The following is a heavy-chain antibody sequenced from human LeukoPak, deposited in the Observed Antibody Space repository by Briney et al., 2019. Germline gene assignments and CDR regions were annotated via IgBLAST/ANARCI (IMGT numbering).Heavy chain of an antibody. J-gene: IGHJ3*02. Sequence: GGSLRLSCAASGFTFSSYTMNWVRQPPGKGLEWVSNIGTSSTTIYYADSVKGRFTISRDNAKNSLYLQMNSLRADDTAVYYCARDRSQWLAPGAFDIWGQGTMVTVSS. CDR2: IGTSSTTI. D-gene: IGHD6-19*01. CDR3: ARDRSQWLAPGAFDI. CDR1: GFTFSSYT. V-gene: IGHV3-48*01.